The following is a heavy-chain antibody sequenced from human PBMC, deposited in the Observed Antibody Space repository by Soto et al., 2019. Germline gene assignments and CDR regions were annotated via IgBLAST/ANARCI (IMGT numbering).Heavy chain of an antibody. CDR3: ARGNPIFDRSGLDFDY. D-gene: IGHD5-12*01. CDR2: IYYTGRT. V-gene: IGHV4-31*03. CDR1: DVSISSHSNY. J-gene: IGHJ4*02. Sequence: HVHLQESGPGLMRPSPTLSLTCTVSDVSISSHSNYWSWIRQHPGKGLERIGAIYYTGRTNDNPALPSRFSMSVETAGNQYTLHLRSLTAADKAVYFCARGNPIFDRSGLDFDYWGPGFLVTVSS.